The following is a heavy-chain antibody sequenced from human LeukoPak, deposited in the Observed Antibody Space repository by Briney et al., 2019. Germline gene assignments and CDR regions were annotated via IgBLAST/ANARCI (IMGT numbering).Heavy chain of an antibody. CDR2: ISRSNSFI. Sequence: GGSLRLSCAASGFTFSSYTMNWVRQAPGKGLEWVSSISRSNSFIYYADSVKGLFTISRDDARNSLYLQMNSLRAEDTAVYYCASHYGSGSSPFDRWGQGTLVTVST. D-gene: IGHD3-10*01. CDR1: GFTFSSYT. V-gene: IGHV3-21*01. J-gene: IGHJ4*02. CDR3: ASHYGSGSSPFDR.